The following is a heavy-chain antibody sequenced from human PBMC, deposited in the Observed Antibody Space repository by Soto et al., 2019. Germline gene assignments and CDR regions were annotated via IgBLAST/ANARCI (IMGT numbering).Heavy chain of an antibody. Sequence: SVKVSCKASGGTFSSYAISCVRQAPGQGLEWMGGIIPIFGTANYAQKFQGRVTITADESTSTAYMELSSLRSEDTAVYYCAARGSYSNYPFDYWGQGTLVTVS. CDR3: AARGSYSNYPFDY. CDR1: GGTFSSYA. J-gene: IGHJ4*02. V-gene: IGHV1-69*13. D-gene: IGHD4-4*01. CDR2: IIPIFGTA.